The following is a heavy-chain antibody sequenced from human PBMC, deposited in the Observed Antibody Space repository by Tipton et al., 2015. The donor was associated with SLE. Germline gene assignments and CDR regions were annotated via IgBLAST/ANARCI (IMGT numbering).Heavy chain of an antibody. D-gene: IGHD2-2*02. CDR1: GDSISNYY. J-gene: IGHJ3*02. V-gene: IGHV4-59*01. Sequence: TLSLTCTVSGDSISNYYWSWIRQSPGKGLEWIGYGYYIGSTNYNPSLKSRLTISVDTSKNQFSLRLSSVSAADTAMYYCARALWVDKDFEVPLAIRLRAFDIWGQGRMVTVSS. CDR3: ARALWVDKDFEVPLAIRLRAFDI. CDR2: GYYIGST.